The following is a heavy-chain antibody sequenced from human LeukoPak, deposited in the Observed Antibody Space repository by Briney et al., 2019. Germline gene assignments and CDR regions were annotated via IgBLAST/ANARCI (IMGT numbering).Heavy chain of an antibody. CDR1: GRTFSSYA. CDR3: ATARKRIQLWLHVY. D-gene: IGHD5-18*01. Sequence: SSVKVSCKASGRTFSSYAISWVRQAPGQGLEWVGGIIPIFGTANYAQKVQGRVTITADESTSTAYMELSSLRSEDTAVYYCATARKRIQLWLHVYWGQGTLVTVSS. CDR2: IIPIFGTA. J-gene: IGHJ4*02. V-gene: IGHV1-69*01.